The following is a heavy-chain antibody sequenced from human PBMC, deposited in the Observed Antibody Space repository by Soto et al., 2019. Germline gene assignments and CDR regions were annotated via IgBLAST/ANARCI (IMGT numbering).Heavy chain of an antibody. D-gene: IGHD5-18*01. CDR1: GFTFSSYA. Sequence: GGSLRLSCAASGFTFSSYAMSWVRQAPGKGLEWVSAISGSGGSTYYADSVKGRFTISRDNSKNTLYLQMNSLRAEDTAVYYCAKESIRPSRGYSYGEIDYWGQGTLVTVSS. CDR3: AKESIRPSRGYSYGEIDY. J-gene: IGHJ4*02. CDR2: ISGSGGST. V-gene: IGHV3-23*01.